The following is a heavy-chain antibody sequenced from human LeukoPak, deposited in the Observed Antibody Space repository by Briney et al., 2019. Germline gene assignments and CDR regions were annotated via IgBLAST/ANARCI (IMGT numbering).Heavy chain of an antibody. J-gene: IGHJ4*02. CDR1: GYTFTGYY. Sequence: ASVKVSCKASGYTFTGYYMHWARQAPGQGLEWMGWINPNSGGTNYAQKFQGRVTMTRDTSISTAYMELSRLRSDDTAVYYCARDGDYVWGSYRRKGGFDYWGQGTLVTVSS. CDR2: INPNSGGT. D-gene: IGHD3-16*02. V-gene: IGHV1-2*02. CDR3: ARDGDYVWGSYRRKGGFDY.